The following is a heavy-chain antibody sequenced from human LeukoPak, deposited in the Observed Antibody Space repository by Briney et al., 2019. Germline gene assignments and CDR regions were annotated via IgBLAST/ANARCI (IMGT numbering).Heavy chain of an antibody. V-gene: IGHV1-69*04. CDR3: ARDEVTRAGTGDY. Sequence: VASVKVSCKASGGTFSSYAISWVRQAPGQGLEWMGRIIPILGIANYAQKFQGRVTITADKSTSTAYMELRSLRSDDTAVYYCARDEVTRAGTGDYWGQGTLITVSS. CDR2: IIPILGIA. D-gene: IGHD2-21*02. CDR1: GGTFSSYA. J-gene: IGHJ4*02.